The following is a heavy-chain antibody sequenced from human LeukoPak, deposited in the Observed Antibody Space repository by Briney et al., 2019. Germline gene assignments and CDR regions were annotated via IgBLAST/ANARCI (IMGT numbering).Heavy chain of an antibody. V-gene: IGHV1-2*02. CDR2: INPNNGVT. D-gene: IGHD5-12*01. Sequence: ASVKVSCKASGYTFSVSYIHWARQAPGQGLKWMGWINPNNGVTNYAQKFQGRVTMTSDTSISTAYMELRSLRSDDTAVYYCARIYSGYDLWGQGTLVTVSS. CDR3: ARIYSGYDL. J-gene: IGHJ5*02. CDR1: GYTFSVSY.